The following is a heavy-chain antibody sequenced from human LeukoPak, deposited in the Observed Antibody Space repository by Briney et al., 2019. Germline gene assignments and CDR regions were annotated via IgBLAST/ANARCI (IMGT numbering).Heavy chain of an antibody. V-gene: IGHV4-59*01. Sequence: SETLSLTCTVSGGSISSYYWSWIRQPPGKGLEWIGYIYYSGSTNYNPSLKSRVTISVDTSKNQFPLKLSSVTAADTAVYYCARVAVAAQSYYYYMDVRGKGTTVTVSS. CDR1: GGSISSYY. J-gene: IGHJ6*03. CDR3: ARVAVAAQSYYYYMDV. CDR2: IYYSGST. D-gene: IGHD6-19*01.